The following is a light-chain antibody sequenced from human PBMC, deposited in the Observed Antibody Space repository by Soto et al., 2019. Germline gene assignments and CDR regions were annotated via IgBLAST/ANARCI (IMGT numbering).Light chain of an antibody. J-gene: IGKJ1*01. CDR3: QQYGTSRT. Sequence: EIGLTQSPGTLSLSPGERATLSCRASQSVSSSYLAWYQQKPGQAPRLLIYGASSKATGIPDRFSGSGSGTDFTLTISRLEPEDFAVYYCQQYGTSRTVGQGTKVDIK. V-gene: IGKV3-20*01. CDR2: GAS. CDR1: QSVSSSY.